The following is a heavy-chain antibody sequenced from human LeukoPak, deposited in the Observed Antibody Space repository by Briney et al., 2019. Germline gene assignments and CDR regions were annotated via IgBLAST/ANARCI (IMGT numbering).Heavy chain of an antibody. CDR3: ARDPGYSYGYWVQYYYYYMDV. CDR1: GFTFSSYW. D-gene: IGHD5-18*01. CDR2: IKQDGSEK. Sequence: PGGSLRLSCAASGFTFSSYWMSWVRQAPGKGLEWVANIKQDGSEKYYVDSVKGRFTISRDNAKNSLYLQMNSLRAEDTAVYYCARDPGYSYGYWVQYYYYYMDVWGKGTTVTVSS. J-gene: IGHJ6*03. V-gene: IGHV3-7*01.